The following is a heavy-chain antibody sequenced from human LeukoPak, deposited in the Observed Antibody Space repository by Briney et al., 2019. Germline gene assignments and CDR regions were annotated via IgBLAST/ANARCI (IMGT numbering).Heavy chain of an antibody. Sequence: ASVKVSCKGSGYTFTSYGISWVRQAPGKGLEWMGWISAYNGNTNYAQKLQCRVTMHTGTFTSTAYMELSSLRSDDTAVYYCARDRVRYCSSTSCYSSFDYWGQGTLVTVSS. D-gene: IGHD2-2*02. CDR3: ARDRVRYCSSTSCYSSFDY. CDR1: GYTFTSYG. V-gene: IGHV1-18*01. CDR2: ISAYNGNT. J-gene: IGHJ4*02.